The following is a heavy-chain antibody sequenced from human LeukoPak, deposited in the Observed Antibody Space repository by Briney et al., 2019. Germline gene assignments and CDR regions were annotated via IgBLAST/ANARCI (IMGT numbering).Heavy chain of an antibody. CDR1: GFTFSHYT. D-gene: IGHD3-16*01. CDR2: ISSKSTYI. V-gene: IGHV3-21*01. Sequence: PGGSLRLSCEASGFTFSHYTMNWVRQAPGKGLEWVSSISSKSTYIYYTDSVKGRFTISRDDAKTSLYLQMNSLRDEDTALYYCTSTGGGFSFDYWGQGTLVTVSS. J-gene: IGHJ4*02. CDR3: TSTGGGFSFDY.